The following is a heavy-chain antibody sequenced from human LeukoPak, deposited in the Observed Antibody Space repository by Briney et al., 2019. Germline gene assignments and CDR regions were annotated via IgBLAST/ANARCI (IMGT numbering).Heavy chain of an antibody. CDR2: ISYDGSLK. D-gene: IGHD3-9*01. J-gene: IGHJ3*02. CDR1: VFTFSNYA. V-gene: IGHV3-30*04. CDR3: TRGHHITTGSLNDAFDI. Sequence: GGSLRLSCGASVFTFSNYAMHWVRQAPGEGLEWLAFISYDGSLKYYADSVKGRFTISRDTSKNTLHLQMDSLKPEDTAVYFCTRGHHITTGSLNDAFDIWGQGTMVTVSS.